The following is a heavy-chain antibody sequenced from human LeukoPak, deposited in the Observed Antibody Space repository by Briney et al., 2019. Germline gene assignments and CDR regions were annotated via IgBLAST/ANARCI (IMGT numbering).Heavy chain of an antibody. CDR1: GLTFSSYG. D-gene: IGHD6-6*01. J-gene: IGHJ4*02. CDR3: AKAGIAARPGDY. CDR2: IRYDGSNK. Sequence: PGGSLRLSCAASGLTFSSYGMHWVRQAPGKGLEWVAFIRYDGSNKYYADSVKGRFTISRDNSKNTLYLQMNSLRAEDTAVYYCAKAGIAARPGDYWGQGTLVTVSS. V-gene: IGHV3-30*02.